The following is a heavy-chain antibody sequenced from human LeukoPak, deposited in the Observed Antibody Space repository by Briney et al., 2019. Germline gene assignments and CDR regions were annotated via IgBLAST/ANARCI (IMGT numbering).Heavy chain of an antibody. CDR2: IIPIFGTA. Sequence: GASVKVSCKASGGTFSSYAISWVRQAPGQGLEWMGGIIPIFGTANYAQKFQGRVTITADESTSTAYMELSSLRSEDTAVYYCARLGVPTGIFGVPGDYYYYMDVWGKGTTVTVSS. CDR1: GGTFSSYA. D-gene: IGHD3-3*01. CDR3: ARLGVPTGIFGVPGDYYYYMDV. J-gene: IGHJ6*03. V-gene: IGHV1-69*13.